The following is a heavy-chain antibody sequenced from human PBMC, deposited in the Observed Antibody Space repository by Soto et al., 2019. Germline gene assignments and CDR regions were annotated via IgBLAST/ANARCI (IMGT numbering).Heavy chain of an antibody. CDR3: ARGFYL. J-gene: IGHJ2*01. V-gene: IGHV3-30-3*01. CDR1: GFTFSSYA. CDR2: ISYDGSNK. Sequence: QVQLVESGGGVVQPGRSLRLSCAASGFTFSSYAMHWVRQAPGKGLEWVAVISYDGSNKYYADSVKGRFTISRDNSKNTLYLQMISLRAEDRAVYYCARGFYLWGLGTLFTVSS.